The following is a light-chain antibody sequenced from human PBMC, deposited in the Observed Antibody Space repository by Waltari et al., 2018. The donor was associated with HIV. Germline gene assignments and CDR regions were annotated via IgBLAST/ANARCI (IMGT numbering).Light chain of an antibody. V-gene: IGKV1-39*01. CDR1: QSISTY. CDR2: AAS. CDR3: QQSYTTPWT. Sequence: DIQMTQSPSSLSASVGARVTITCRASQSISTYLSWYQQKPGKAPNLLIYAASSLQSGVPSRFSGSGSGTDFTLTISSLQPEDFATYYCQQSYTTPWTFGQGTKVEIK. J-gene: IGKJ1*01.